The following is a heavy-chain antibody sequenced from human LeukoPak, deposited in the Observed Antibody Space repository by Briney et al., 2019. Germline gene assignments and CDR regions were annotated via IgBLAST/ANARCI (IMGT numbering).Heavy chain of an antibody. CDR3: AREGYTSGFPFDI. V-gene: IGHV1-18*01. Sequence: ASVKVSCKASGYSFINYGISWVRPAPGQGLEWMGWISVNNGDTNFAQKLQGRVTMTTDTSTSTAYMELRSLRSDDTAVYYCAREGYTSGFPFDIWGQGTMVTVSS. CDR2: ISVNNGDT. J-gene: IGHJ3*02. D-gene: IGHD6-19*01. CDR1: GYSFINYG.